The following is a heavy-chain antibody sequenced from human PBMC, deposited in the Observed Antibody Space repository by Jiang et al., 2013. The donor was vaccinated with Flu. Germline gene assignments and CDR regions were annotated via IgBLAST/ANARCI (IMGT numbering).Heavy chain of an antibody. CDR2: INAGYGNT. CDR3: ARIHSSGFSI. Sequence: GAEVKKPGASVKVSCKASGYTFTSYSIHWVRQAPGQSLEWMGWINAGYGNTKYSQKFQGRVTITRDTSATTAYMELSSLRSEDTAVYYCARIHSSGFSIWGQGTLVTVSS. D-gene: IGHD3-22*01. V-gene: IGHV1-3*01. J-gene: IGHJ4*02. CDR1: GYTFTSYS.